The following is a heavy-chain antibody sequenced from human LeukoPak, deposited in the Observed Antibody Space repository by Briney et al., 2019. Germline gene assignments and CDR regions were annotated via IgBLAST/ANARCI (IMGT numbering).Heavy chain of an antibody. D-gene: IGHD4-11*01. V-gene: IGHV3-66*04. CDR1: GFTVISNY. CDR3: ARRSTVTRDVDI. Sequence: GGSLRLSCAASGFTVISNYMIWVSQAPGKGLEWVSVIYSGGDTYSADSVKGRFTITRDNSKNTVYLQGNSLRAEDTAVYYCARRSTVTRDVDIWGQGTMVTVSS. CDR2: IYSGGDT. J-gene: IGHJ3*02.